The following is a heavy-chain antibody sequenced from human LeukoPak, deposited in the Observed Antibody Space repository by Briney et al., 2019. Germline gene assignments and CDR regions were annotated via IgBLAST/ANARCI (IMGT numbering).Heavy chain of an antibody. CDR2: IDPSDSYS. V-gene: IGHV5-10-1*01. Sequence: GESLRISCKGSGYSFTNYWIIWVRQMPGKGLEWMGKIDPSDSYSNYSPSFQGHVTFSAGKSISTAYLQWSSLKASDSAIYYCARPATGRYGYRRPFDDWGQGTLVTVSS. CDR3: ARPATGRYGYRRPFDD. J-gene: IGHJ4*02. CDR1: GYSFTNYW. D-gene: IGHD5-18*01.